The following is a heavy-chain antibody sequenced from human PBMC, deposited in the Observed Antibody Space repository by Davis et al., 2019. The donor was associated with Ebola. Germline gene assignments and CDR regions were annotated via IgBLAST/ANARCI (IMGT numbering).Heavy chain of an antibody. Sequence: GESLKISCAASGFTFSSYSMNWVCQAPGKGLEWVSSISSSSSYIYYADSVKGRFTISRDNAKNSLYLQMNSLRAEDTAVYYCASQGYDYIWGSYRDFDYWGQGTLVTVSS. CDR2: ISSSSSYI. CDR1: GFTFSSYS. CDR3: ASQGYDYIWGSYRDFDY. D-gene: IGHD3-16*02. V-gene: IGHV3-21*01. J-gene: IGHJ4*02.